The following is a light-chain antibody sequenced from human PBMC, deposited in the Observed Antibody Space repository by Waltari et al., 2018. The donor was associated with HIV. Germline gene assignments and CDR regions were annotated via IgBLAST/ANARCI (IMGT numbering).Light chain of an antibody. J-gene: IGKJ4*01. CDR3: QQYNSFSLT. CDR1: QTISYW. Sequence: IQMTQSPSTLSASVGDRVAITCRASQTISYWLAWYQQKPGKAPKLLIYKASNLQSVVPSRFSGGGSGTEFTLTISSLQPDDFATYYCQQYNSFSLTFGGGTKVESK. V-gene: IGKV1-5*03. CDR2: KAS.